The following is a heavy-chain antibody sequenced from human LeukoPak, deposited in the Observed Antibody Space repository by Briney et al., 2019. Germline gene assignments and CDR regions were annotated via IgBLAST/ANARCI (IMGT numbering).Heavy chain of an antibody. CDR3: AKDIKGRY. Sequence: GGSLRLSFAASGFSFNSAAMTWVRQAPGKGLEWVSLVSSSGANTYYADSVKGRFTISRDNSKNTVYLQMNSLRAEDTAIYYSAKDIKGRYWGQGTLVTVSS. V-gene: IGHV3-23*01. CDR1: GFSFNSAA. D-gene: IGHD3-10*01. CDR2: VSSSGANT. J-gene: IGHJ4*02.